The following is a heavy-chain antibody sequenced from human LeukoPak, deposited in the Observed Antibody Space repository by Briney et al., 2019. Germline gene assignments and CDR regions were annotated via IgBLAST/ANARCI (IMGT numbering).Heavy chain of an antibody. J-gene: IGHJ4*02. CDR2: IYSSGSA. CDR1: GGSISPYY. D-gene: IGHD5-12*01. Sequence: SETLSLTCTVSGGSISPYYWSWIRQPPGKGLEWFGYIYSSGSANYNPSLKSRVTISVDTSKNQFSLKLSSVTAADTAVYYCARMGGYSGYATHWGQGTLVTVSS. V-gene: IGHV4-59*08. CDR3: ARMGGYSGYATH.